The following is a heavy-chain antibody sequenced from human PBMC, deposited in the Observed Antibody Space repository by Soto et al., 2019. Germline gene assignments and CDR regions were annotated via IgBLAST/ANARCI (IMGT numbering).Heavy chain of an antibody. CDR3: AKVMGIPPYYYYMYV. CDR1: GFTFSSYA. J-gene: IGHJ6*03. Sequence: GGSLRLSCAASGFTFSSYAMSWVRQAPGKGLEWVSAISGSGGSTYYADSVKGRFTISRDNSKNTLYLQMNSLRAEDTAVYYCAKVMGIPPYYYYMYVWGKGTTVTVSS. D-gene: IGHD2-21*01. V-gene: IGHV3-23*01. CDR2: ISGSGGST.